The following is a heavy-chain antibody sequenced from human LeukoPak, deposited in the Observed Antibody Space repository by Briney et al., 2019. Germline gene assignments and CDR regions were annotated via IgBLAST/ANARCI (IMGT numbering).Heavy chain of an antibody. CDR3: ARGGLENGYHANDGFDI. CDR2: IYYSGST. V-gene: IGHV4-59*01. J-gene: IGHJ3*02. CDR1: GGSISGYH. D-gene: IGHD3-22*01. Sequence: SETLSLTCTVSGGSISGYHWSWIRQPPGKGLDWIGYIYYSGSTKYNHSLKSRVTMSVDTSKNQFSLQLSSVTAADTAVYYCARGGLENGYHANDGFDICGQGTMVTVSS.